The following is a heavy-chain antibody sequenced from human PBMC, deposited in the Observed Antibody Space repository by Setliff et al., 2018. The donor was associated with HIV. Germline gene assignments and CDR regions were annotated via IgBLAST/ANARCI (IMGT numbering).Heavy chain of an antibody. CDR1: GGSITGHY. CDR3: ARGLSIFGVDTPGLSSFVDV. D-gene: IGHD3-3*01. V-gene: IGHV4-59*11. Sequence: SEPLSLTCTVSGGSITGHYWGWIRQPPGKGLEWIGYIHNSGSSNYNPSLKSPVSISLDTSKKQVSLKLSCVTAADTAVYYCARGLSIFGVDTPGLSSFVDVWGKGTTVTVSS. CDR2: IHNSGSS. J-gene: IGHJ6*04.